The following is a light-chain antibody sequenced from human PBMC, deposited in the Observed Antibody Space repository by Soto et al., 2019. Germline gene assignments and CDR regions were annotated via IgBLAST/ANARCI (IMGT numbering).Light chain of an antibody. CDR3: LLYYGGVNWV. J-gene: IGLJ3*02. CDR1: TGAVTSGYY. CDR2: STS. Sequence: QAVVTQEPSLTVSPGGTVTLTCASSTGAVTSGYYPNWFQQKPGQAPRALIYSTSNTHSWTPARFSGSLLGGKAALTLSGVQPEDEAEYYCLLYYGGVNWVFGGGTTLTVL. V-gene: IGLV7-43*01.